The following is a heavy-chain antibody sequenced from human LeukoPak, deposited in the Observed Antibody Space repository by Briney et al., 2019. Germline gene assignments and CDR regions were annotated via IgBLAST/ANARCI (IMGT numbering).Heavy chain of an antibody. CDR1: GYTSTSYG. Sequence: GASVKVSCKASGYTSTSYGISWVRQAPGQGLEWMGWISAYNGNTNYAQKLQGRVTMTTDTSTSTAYMELRSLRSDDTAVYYCARDSMVRGVIVVNYYGMDVWGQGTTVTVSS. J-gene: IGHJ6*02. CDR2: ISAYNGNT. CDR3: ARDSMVRGVIVVNYYGMDV. V-gene: IGHV1-18*01. D-gene: IGHD3-10*01.